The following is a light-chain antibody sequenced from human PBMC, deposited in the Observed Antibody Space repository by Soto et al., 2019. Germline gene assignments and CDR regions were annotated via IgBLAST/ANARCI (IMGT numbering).Light chain of an antibody. V-gene: IGLV2-14*01. CDR2: YVS. J-gene: IGLJ2*01. CDR1: SSDVGGYNY. Sequence: QSALTQPASVSGSPGQSITISCTGTSSDVGGYNYVSWYQQHPGKAPKLMIYYVSNRPSGVSNRFSGSKSGNTASLTISGLQAEDEADYYCSSYTSSSTRVVFGGGTKLTVL. CDR3: SSYTSSSTRVV.